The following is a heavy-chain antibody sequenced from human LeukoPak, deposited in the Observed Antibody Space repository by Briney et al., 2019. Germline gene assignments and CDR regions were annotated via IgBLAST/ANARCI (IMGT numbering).Heavy chain of an antibody. CDR2: IYYSGST. CDR1: GGSISSSSYY. D-gene: IGHD4-17*01. Sequence: SETLSLTCTVSGGSISSSSYYWGWIRQPPGKGLEWIGSIYYSGSTYYNPSLKSRVTISVDTSKNQFSLKLSSVTAADTAVYYCANSIDFDYGDYYFDYWGQGALVTISS. CDR3: ANSIDFDYGDYYFDY. V-gene: IGHV4-39*07. J-gene: IGHJ4*02.